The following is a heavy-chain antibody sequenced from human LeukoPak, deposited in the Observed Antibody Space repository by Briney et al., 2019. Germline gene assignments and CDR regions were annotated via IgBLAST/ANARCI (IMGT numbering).Heavy chain of an antibody. CDR3: AKTGVVVAALERGVANWFDP. Sequence: GALRLSCAASGFTFSSYSINWVRQAPGKGLEWVSSISSSSSYIYYADSVKGRFTISRDNAKNSVYLQMNSLRDEDTAVYYCAKTGVVVAALERGVANWFDPWGQGTLVTVSS. V-gene: IGHV3-21*01. J-gene: IGHJ5*02. CDR2: ISSSSSYI. D-gene: IGHD2-15*01. CDR1: GFTFSSYS.